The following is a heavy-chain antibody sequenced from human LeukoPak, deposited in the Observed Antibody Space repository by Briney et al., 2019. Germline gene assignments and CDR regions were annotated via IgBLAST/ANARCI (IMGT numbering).Heavy chain of an antibody. CDR3: ARGESDSGNYSPGDF. J-gene: IGHJ4*02. CDR2: ISYDGINK. Sequence: GTSLRLSCAASGFTFSSYAIHWVRQAPGKGLQSVTVISYDGINKYYADSVKGRFTISRDNSKNTLYLQMNSLRTEDTAVYYCARGESDSGNYSPGDFWGQGTLVSVSS. CDR1: GFTFSSYA. D-gene: IGHD1-26*01. V-gene: IGHV3-30*04.